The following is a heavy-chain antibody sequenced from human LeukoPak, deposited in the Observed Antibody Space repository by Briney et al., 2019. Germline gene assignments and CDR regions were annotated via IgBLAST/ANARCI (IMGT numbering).Heavy chain of an antibody. CDR3: ATSSGSYYDY. CDR2: ISYDGSNK. V-gene: IGHV3-30-3*01. CDR1: GFTFSSYA. J-gene: IGHJ4*02. D-gene: IGHD1-26*01. Sequence: GGSLRLSCAASGFTFSSYAMHWVRQAPGKGLEWVAVISYDGSNKYYADSVKGRFTISRDNSKNTLYLQMNSLRAEDTAVYYCATSSGSYYDYWGQGTLDTVSS.